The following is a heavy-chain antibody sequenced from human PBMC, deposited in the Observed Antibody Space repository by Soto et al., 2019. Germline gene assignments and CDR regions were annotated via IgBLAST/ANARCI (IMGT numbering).Heavy chain of an antibody. V-gene: IGHV3-23*01. CDR1: GFTFTSHV. CDR3: AKGWGDG. CDR2: IGGSGGST. Sequence: EVQVLESGGGLVQPGGSLRLSCAASGFTFTSHVMSWVHQAPGKGLEWVSSIGGSGGSTYYADSVKGRFTVSRDNSKSTQYLQMNSLRVEDTAVYYCAKGWGDGWGQGTLVTVSS. J-gene: IGHJ4*02. D-gene: IGHD3-16*01.